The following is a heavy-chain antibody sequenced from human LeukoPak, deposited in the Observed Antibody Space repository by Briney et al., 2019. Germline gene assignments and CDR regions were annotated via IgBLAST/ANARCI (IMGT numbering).Heavy chain of an antibody. V-gene: IGHV1-46*01. J-gene: IGHJ4*02. CDR2: FYLTDGNA. Sequence: ASVKISCKASGYPFINYYIHWVRQAPGQGLDYLGVFYLTDGNAYYAQKFQGRVTMTSDTSTTTVFMELSSLRFEDTAIYYCARELHGTYYFDYWGQGTLVTVSS. D-gene: IGHD1-26*01. CDR1: GYPFINYY. CDR3: ARELHGTYYFDY.